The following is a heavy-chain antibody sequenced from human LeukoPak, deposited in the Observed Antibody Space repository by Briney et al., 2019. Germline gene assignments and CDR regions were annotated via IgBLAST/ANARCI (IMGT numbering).Heavy chain of an antibody. CDR3: AKRFGVRGVIIPSGSNYFDY. CDR2: ISGSGGST. J-gene: IGHJ4*02. D-gene: IGHD3-10*01. Sequence: QTGGSLRLSCAASGFTFSSYAMSWVRQAPGKGLEWVSAISGSGGSTYYADSVKGRFTISRDNSKNTLYLQMNSLRAEDTAVYYCAKRFGVRGVIIPSGSNYFDYWGQGTLVTVSS. CDR1: GFTFSSYA. V-gene: IGHV3-23*01.